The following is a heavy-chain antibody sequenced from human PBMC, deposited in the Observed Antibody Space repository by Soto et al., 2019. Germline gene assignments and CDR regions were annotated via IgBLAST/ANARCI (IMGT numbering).Heavy chain of an antibody. V-gene: IGHV1-24*01. D-gene: IGHD3-10*01. CDR2: FDREDGET. CDR3: ATRITMVRELTASRGWFDP. Sequence: ASVKVSCKVSGYTLTELSMHWVRQAPGKGLEWLGGFDREDGETIYAQKFQGRVTMTEDTSADTAYMELSSLSFEDTAMYYCATRITMVRELTASRGWFDPWGQGTLVTVSS. J-gene: IGHJ5*02. CDR1: GYTLTELS.